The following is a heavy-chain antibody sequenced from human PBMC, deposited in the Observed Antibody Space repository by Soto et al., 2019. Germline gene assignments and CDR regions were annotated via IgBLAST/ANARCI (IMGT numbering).Heavy chain of an antibody. Sequence: QVQLVQSGAEVKKPGASVKVSCKASGYTFTGYYMHWVRQAPGQGLEWMGWISAYNGNTNYAQKLQGRVTMTTDTSTSTAYMELRSLRSDDTAVYYCARDMQVAYYDSSGYQDYWGQGTLVTVSS. D-gene: IGHD3-22*01. J-gene: IGHJ4*02. CDR1: GYTFTGYY. CDR2: ISAYNGNT. CDR3: ARDMQVAYYDSSGYQDY. V-gene: IGHV1-18*04.